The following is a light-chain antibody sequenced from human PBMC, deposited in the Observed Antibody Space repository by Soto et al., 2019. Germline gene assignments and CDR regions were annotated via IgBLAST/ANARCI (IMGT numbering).Light chain of an antibody. Sequence: EIVLTQSPGTLSLSPEERATLSCRASQSVSSSYLAWYQQKPGQAPRLLIYGASSRATGIPDRFSGSGSGTDFTLTISRLEPEDVAVYYCQEYGSSRTFGQGTKVEIK. J-gene: IGKJ1*01. CDR2: GAS. CDR1: QSVSSSY. V-gene: IGKV3-20*01. CDR3: QEYGSSRT.